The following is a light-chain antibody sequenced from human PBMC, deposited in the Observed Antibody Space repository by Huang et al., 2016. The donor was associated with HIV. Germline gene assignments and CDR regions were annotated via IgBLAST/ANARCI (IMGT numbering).Light chain of an antibody. V-gene: IGKV3-11*01. CDR2: DVS. Sequence: EIVLTQSPATLSLSPGERATLSCRASQSVSRYLAWYQQKPGQAPRLLIYDVSNRATGIPGRFSGSGSGTDFTLTISSLEPEDFAVYYCQQRSNWPAFGQGTRLEIK. CDR1: QSVSRY. CDR3: QQRSNWPA. J-gene: IGKJ5*01.